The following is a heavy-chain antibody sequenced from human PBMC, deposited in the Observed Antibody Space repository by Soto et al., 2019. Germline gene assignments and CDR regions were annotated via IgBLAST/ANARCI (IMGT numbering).Heavy chain of an antibody. Sequence: EVQLVESGGGLIQPGGSLRLSCAASGFVVSDNYMTWVRQAPGKGLEWVSVIYSVGTTYYADSVKGRFTISRDNSKNTLYLQMNNLRVEDTAIYYCARGADWLDTWGQGSLVTVSS. J-gene: IGHJ5*02. V-gene: IGHV3-53*01. CDR1: GFVVSDNY. CDR2: IYSVGTT. CDR3: ARGADWLDT.